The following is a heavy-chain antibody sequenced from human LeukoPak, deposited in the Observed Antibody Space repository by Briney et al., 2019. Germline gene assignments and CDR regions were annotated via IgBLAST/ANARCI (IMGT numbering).Heavy chain of an antibody. CDR2: ISAYNGNT. J-gene: IGHJ4*02. D-gene: IGHD3-3*01. Sequence: GASVKVSCKASGYTFTSYGISWVRQAPGQGLEWMGWISAYNGNTNYAQKLQGRVTMTTDTSTSTAYMELRSLRPDDTAVYYCARRVDYDFWSGPYADYWGQGTLVTVSS. CDR1: GYTFTSYG. V-gene: IGHV1-18*01. CDR3: ARRVDYDFWSGPYADY.